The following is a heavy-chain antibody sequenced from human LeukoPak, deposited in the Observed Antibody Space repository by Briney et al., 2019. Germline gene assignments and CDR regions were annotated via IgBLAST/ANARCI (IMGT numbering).Heavy chain of an antibody. CDR1: GGSISSYY. CDR2: IYHSGST. D-gene: IGHD6-19*01. V-gene: IGHV4-59*01. Sequence: PETLSLTCTVSGGSISSYYWSWIRQPPGKGLEWIGYIYHSGSTNYNPSLKSRVTISVDTSKNQFSLKLSSVTAADTAVYYCARSSGWLLSSFDYWGQGTLVTVSS. CDR3: ARSSGWLLSSFDY. J-gene: IGHJ4*02.